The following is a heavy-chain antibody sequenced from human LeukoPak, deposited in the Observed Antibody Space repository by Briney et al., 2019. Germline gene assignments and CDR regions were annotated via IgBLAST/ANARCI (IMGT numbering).Heavy chain of an antibody. V-gene: IGHV3-33*06. Sequence: GGSLRLSCAASGFTFSSYGMHWVRQAPGKGLEGVAVIWYDGSNKYYADSVKGRFTISRDNSKNTLYLQMNSLRAEDTAVYYCAKDLYSGIAVAGTLQHWGQGTLVTVSS. CDR2: IWYDGSNK. J-gene: IGHJ1*01. CDR3: AKDLYSGIAVAGTLQH. D-gene: IGHD6-19*01. CDR1: GFTFSSYG.